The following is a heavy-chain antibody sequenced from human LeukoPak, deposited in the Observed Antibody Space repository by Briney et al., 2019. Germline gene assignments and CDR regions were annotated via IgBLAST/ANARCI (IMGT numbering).Heavy chain of an antibody. CDR1: GFTFSSYS. Sequence: GGSLRLSCAASGFTFSSYSMNWVRQAPGKGLEWVSYISSSSSTIYYADSVKGRFTISRDNAKNSLYLQMNSLRAEDTAVYYCARDCPPTYGSGSYVDYWGQGTLVTVSS. J-gene: IGHJ4*02. CDR3: ARDCPPTYGSGSYVDY. CDR2: ISSSSSTI. V-gene: IGHV3-48*01. D-gene: IGHD3-10*01.